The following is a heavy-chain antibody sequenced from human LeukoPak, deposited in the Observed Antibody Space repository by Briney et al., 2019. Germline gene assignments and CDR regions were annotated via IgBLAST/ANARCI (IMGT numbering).Heavy chain of an antibody. CDR2: IYYSGST. CDR3: ARAGGVKTAALDLDY. CDR1: GGSISSYY. J-gene: IGHJ4*02. Sequence: SETLSLTCTVSGGSISSYYWSWIRQPPGEGLEWIGYIYYSGSTNYNPSLKSRVTISVDTSKNQFSLKLSSVTAADTAVYYCARAGGVKTAALDLDYWGQGTLVTVSS. V-gene: IGHV4-59*08. D-gene: IGHD6-25*01.